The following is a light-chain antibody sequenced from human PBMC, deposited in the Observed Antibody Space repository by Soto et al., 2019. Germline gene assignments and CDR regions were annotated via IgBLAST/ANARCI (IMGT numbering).Light chain of an antibody. CDR3: KQYNDYSWT. CDR1: QSISAW. CDR2: KAS. Sequence: DIQMAQSPATLSASVGDRVSINCGASQSISAWLAWYQQKPGKAPILMIDKASTLEIGVPSRFSGSGSGTEFTLTISSLQTDDVATYYCKQYNDYSWTFGQGTKVDIK. V-gene: IGKV1-5*03. J-gene: IGKJ1*01.